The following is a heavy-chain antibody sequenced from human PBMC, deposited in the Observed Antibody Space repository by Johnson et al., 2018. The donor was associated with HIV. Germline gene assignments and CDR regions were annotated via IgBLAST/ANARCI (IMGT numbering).Heavy chain of an antibody. D-gene: IGHD1-1*01. CDR2: IYSGGTT. Sequence: VQLVESGGGLEQPGGSLRLSCAASGFTFASSAMSWVRQAPGKGLEWVSVIYSGGTTYYADSVKGRFTISRDNSKNTLYLQMNSLRAEDTAVYYCARKKATVFSTTSTNYAFDIWGQGTMVTVSS. CDR1: GFTFASSA. V-gene: IGHV3-66*01. J-gene: IGHJ3*02. CDR3: ARKKATVFSTTSTNYAFDI.